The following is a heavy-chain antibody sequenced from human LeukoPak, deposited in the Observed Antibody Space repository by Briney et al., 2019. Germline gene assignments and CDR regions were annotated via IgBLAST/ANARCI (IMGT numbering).Heavy chain of an antibody. CDR2: ISSIGSSI. V-gene: IGHV3-21*01. Sequence: GGSLRLSCAASGFTFSSYNMNWVRQAPGNGLDWVSFISSIGSSITYADSVKGRFTISRDNVKNSLYLQMNSLRAEDTAVYYCVRRKANSDEEFDFWGQGTLVTVSS. J-gene: IGHJ5*01. D-gene: IGHD1/OR15-1a*01. CDR1: GFTFSSYN. CDR3: VRRKANSDEEFDF.